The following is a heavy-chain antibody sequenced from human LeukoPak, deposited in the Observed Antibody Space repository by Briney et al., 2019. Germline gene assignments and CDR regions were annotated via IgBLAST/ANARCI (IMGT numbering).Heavy chain of an antibody. J-gene: IGHJ5*02. V-gene: IGHV1-46*01. Sequence: ASVKVSCKASGYTFTSYYMHWVRQAPGQGLEWMGIINPSGGSTSYAQKFQGRVTMTRDMSTSTVYMELSSLRSEDTAVYYCARGVGATLTRSWFDPWGQGTLVTVSS. CDR3: ARGVGATLTRSWFDP. D-gene: IGHD1-26*01. CDR2: INPSGGST. CDR1: GYTFTSYY.